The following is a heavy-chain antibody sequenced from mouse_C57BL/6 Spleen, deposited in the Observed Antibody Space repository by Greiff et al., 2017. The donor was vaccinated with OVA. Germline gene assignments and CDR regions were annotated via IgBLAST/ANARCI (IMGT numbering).Heavy chain of an antibody. J-gene: IGHJ2*01. V-gene: IGHV1-52*01. CDR2: IDPSDSET. D-gene: IGHD2-4*01. CDR3: ARGDDYSRGY. Sequence: QVQLQQPGAELVRPGSSVKLSCKASGYTFTSYWMHWVKQRPIQGLEWIGNIDPSDSETHYNQKFKDKATLTVDKSSSTAHMQLSSLTSEDSAVYYCARGDDYSRGYWGQGTTLTVSS. CDR1: GYTFTSYW.